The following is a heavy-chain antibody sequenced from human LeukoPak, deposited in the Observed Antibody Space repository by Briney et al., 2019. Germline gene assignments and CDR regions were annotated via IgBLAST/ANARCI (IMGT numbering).Heavy chain of an antibody. D-gene: IGHD6-19*01. CDR3: ARENDTAVAGAFLDY. J-gene: IGHJ4*02. V-gene: IGHV3-74*01. Sequence: GRSLRLSCAASGFTFSSYWMHWVRQAAGKRLVWVSRINSDGSSTSYADSVKGRFTISRDNAKNTLYLQMNSLRAEDTAVYYCARENDTAVAGAFLDYWGQGTLVTVSS. CDR2: INSDGSST. CDR1: GFTFSSYW.